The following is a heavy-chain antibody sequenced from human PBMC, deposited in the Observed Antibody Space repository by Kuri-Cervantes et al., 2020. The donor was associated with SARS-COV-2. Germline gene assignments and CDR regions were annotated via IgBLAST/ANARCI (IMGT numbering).Heavy chain of an antibody. J-gene: IGHJ4*02. D-gene: IGHD3-3*01. CDR3: ARYFWSGAYYFDY. Sequence: ESLKISCAVYGGSFSGYYWSWIRQPPGKGLEWIGEINHSGSTNYNPSLKSRVTIFVDTSKNQLSLWLTSVTAADTAVYYCARYFWSGAYYFDYWGQETLVTVSS. V-gene: IGHV4-34*01. CDR2: INHSGST. CDR1: GGSFSGYY.